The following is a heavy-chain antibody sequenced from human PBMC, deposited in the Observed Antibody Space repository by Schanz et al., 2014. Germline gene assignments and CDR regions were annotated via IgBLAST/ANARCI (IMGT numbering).Heavy chain of an antibody. CDR1: GFTFSSYG. CDR3: AKDSTHIHIVRVPTAIDY. CDR2: MSYDGSIK. J-gene: IGHJ4*02. Sequence: QVQLVESGGGVVQPGKSLRLSCAASGFTFSSYGMHWVRQAPGKGLEWVAAMSYDGSIKYYGDSVKGRFTISRDNSKNTLYLHMNTLRSEDTAVYYCAKDSTHIHIVRVPTAIDYWGQGTLVTVSS. V-gene: IGHV3-30*18. D-gene: IGHD2-2*01.